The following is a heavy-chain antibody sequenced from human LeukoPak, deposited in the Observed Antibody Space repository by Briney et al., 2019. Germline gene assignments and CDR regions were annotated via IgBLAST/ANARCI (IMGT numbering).Heavy chain of an antibody. J-gene: IGHJ6*03. CDR1: GFTFSSYS. Sequence: PPGGSLRLSCAASGFTFSSYSMNWVRQAPGKGLEWVSYISSSSSTIYYADSVKGRFTISRDNAKNSLYLQMNSLRAEDTAVYYCARDMVYGYYYMDVWGKGTTVTVSS. D-gene: IGHD2-8*01. CDR2: ISSSSSTI. CDR3: ARDMVYGYYYMDV. V-gene: IGHV3-48*01.